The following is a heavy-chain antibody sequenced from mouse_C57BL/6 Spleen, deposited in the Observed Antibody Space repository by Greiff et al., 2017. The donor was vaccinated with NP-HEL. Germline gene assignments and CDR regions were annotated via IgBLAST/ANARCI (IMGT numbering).Heavy chain of an antibody. D-gene: IGHD3-3*01. V-gene: IGHV6-3*01. CDR3: TGGGRSFAY. CDR2: IRLKSDNYAT. Sequence: EVKVEESGGGLVQPGGSMKLSCVASGFTFSNYWMNWVRQSPEKGLEWVAQIRLKSDNYATHYAESVKGRFTISRDDSKSSVYLQMNNLRAEDTGIYYCTGGGRSFAYWGQGTLVTVSA. CDR1: GFTFSNYW. J-gene: IGHJ3*01.